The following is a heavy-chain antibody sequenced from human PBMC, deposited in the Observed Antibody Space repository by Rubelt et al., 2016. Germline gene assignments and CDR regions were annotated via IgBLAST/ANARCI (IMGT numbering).Heavy chain of an antibody. D-gene: IGHD1-20*01. CDR1: GYTFISYN. Sequence: QVQLVQSGAEVKKPGASVKVSCKASGYTFISYNMHWVRQAPRQGPEWMGGISPSGGSTSYAQKFQGRVTMTRDTSTSTVFMELSSLRSEDTAVYYCARVGIIGTLGYFDYWGQGTLVTVSS. CDR2: ISPSGGST. V-gene: IGHV1-46*01. CDR3: ARVGIIGTLGYFDY. J-gene: IGHJ4*02.